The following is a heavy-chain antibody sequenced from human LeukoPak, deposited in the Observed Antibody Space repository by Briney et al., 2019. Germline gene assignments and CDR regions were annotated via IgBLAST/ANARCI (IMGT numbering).Heavy chain of an antibody. J-gene: IGHJ4*02. CDR2: ISSSSSYI. CDR3: ARAHNVAVWYFDY. D-gene: IGHD1-14*01. Sequence: GGSLRLSCAASGFTFSSYSMNWVRQAPGKGLEWVSSISSSSSYIYYADSVKGRFTISRDNAKNSLYLQMNSLRAEDTAVYYCARAHNVAVWYFDYWGQGTLVTVSS. CDR1: GFTFSSYS. V-gene: IGHV3-21*01.